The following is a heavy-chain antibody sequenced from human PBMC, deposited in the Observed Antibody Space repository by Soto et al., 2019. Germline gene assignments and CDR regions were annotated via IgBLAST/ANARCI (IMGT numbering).Heavy chain of an antibody. Sequence: QVQLQQWGAGLLKPSETLSLTCAVYGGSFSGYYWSWIRQPPGKGLEWIGEINHSGSTNYNPSLKSRVTISVDTSKNQFSLKLSSVTAADTAVYYCARVGCSSISCYNWFDPWGQGTLVTVSS. J-gene: IGHJ5*02. CDR3: ARVGCSSISCYNWFDP. D-gene: IGHD2-2*01. V-gene: IGHV4-34*01. CDR1: GGSFSGYY. CDR2: INHSGST.